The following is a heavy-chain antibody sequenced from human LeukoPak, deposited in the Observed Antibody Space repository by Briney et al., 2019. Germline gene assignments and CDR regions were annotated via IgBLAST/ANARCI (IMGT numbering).Heavy chain of an antibody. CDR3: ARADPLDYGDYVEAFDI. CDR1: GVSFSGYY. J-gene: IGHJ3*02. V-gene: IGHV4-34*01. D-gene: IGHD4-17*01. CDR2: INHSGST. Sequence: SETLSLTCAVYGVSFSGYYWSWIRQPPGKGLEWIGEINHSGSTNYNPSLKSRVTISVDTSKNQFSLKLSSVTAEDTAVYYCARADPLDYGDYVEAFDIWGQGTMVTVSS.